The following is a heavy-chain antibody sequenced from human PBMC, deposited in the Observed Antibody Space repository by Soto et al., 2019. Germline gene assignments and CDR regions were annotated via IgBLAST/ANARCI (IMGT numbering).Heavy chain of an antibody. J-gene: IGHJ6*03. CDR2: INGGNGNT. CDR3: ARGLWKDYYYYYYMAV. CDR1: GYSITHYV. D-gene: IGHD1-1*01. Sequence: QVQLVQSGAEVKKPGASVKVSCKASGYSITHYVIHWVRQAPGQRLEWMGWINGGNGNTKYSQSFQGRVTITRDTSASTAYMELSSLRSEDTAVYYCARGLWKDYYYYYYMAVWGKGTTVTVSS. V-gene: IGHV1-3*01.